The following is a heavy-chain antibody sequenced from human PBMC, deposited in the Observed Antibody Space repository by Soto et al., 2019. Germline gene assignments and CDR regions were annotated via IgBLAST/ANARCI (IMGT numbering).Heavy chain of an antibody. Sequence: AGGSLRLSCAASGFTFSSYDMHWVRQATGKGLEWVSAIGTAGDPYYPGSVKGRFTISRENAKNSLYLQMNSLRAGDTAVYYCAREGVAAAGTRYFDYWGQGTLVTVSS. CDR1: GFTFSSYD. CDR3: AREGVAAAGTRYFDY. D-gene: IGHD6-13*01. CDR2: IGTAGDP. V-gene: IGHV3-13*05. J-gene: IGHJ4*02.